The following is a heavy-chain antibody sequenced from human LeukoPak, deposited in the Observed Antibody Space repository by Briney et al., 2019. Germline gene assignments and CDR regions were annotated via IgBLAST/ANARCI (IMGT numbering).Heavy chain of an antibody. CDR2: ISGSGGST. Sequence: GGSLRLSCAASGSTFSSYAMSWVRQAPGKGLEWVSAISGSGGSTNYADSVKGRFTISRDNSKNTLYLQMNSLRAEDTAVYYCAKLPAGAVVVITFDYWGQGTLVTVSS. CDR3: AKLPAGAVVVITFDY. V-gene: IGHV3-23*01. CDR1: GSTFSSYA. J-gene: IGHJ4*02. D-gene: IGHD3-22*01.